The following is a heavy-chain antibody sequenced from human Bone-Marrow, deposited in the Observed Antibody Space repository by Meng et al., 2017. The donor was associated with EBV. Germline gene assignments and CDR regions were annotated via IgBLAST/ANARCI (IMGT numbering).Heavy chain of an antibody. CDR2: LTEDGATT. CDR1: GFTFSKYW. Sequence: EVQLVEFGGGLVQLGAGLSISCAASGFTFSKYWMHWVRPAPGKGLMWGSRLTEDGATTTYDASVKGRFTISRDNAKNTLYLNMSSLRADDTAVYYCSRALVGSDDYWGQGTLVTVSS. J-gene: IGHJ4*02. D-gene: IGHD2-8*02. CDR3: SRALVGSDDY. V-gene: IGHV3-74*01.